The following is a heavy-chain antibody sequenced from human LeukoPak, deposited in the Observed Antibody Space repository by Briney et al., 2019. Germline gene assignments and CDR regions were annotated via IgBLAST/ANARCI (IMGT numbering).Heavy chain of an antibody. CDR1: GYAFKRYG. Sequence: ASVKVSCKASGYAFKRYGISWVRQAPGQGLEWMAWISTYNGDTTYAQNFKGRVTMTTDASTSTAYMELRSLRSDDTAVYYCARDPSNSSGWYIYFDYWGQGTLVTVSS. CDR2: ISTYNGDT. D-gene: IGHD6-19*01. CDR3: ARDPSNSSGWYIYFDY. V-gene: IGHV1-18*01. J-gene: IGHJ4*02.